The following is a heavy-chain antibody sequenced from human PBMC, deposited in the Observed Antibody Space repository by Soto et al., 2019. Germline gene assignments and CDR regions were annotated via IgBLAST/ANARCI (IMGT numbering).Heavy chain of an antibody. Sequence: GASVKVSCKASGYTFTSYDINWVRQATGQGLEWMGWMNPNSGNTGYAQKFQGRVTMTRNTSISTAYMELSSLRSEDTAVYYCARGDCSGGSCIYYYGMDVWDQGTTVTVSS. CDR2: MNPNSGNT. D-gene: IGHD2-15*01. CDR3: ARGDCSGGSCIYYYGMDV. J-gene: IGHJ6*02. V-gene: IGHV1-8*01. CDR1: GYTFTSYD.